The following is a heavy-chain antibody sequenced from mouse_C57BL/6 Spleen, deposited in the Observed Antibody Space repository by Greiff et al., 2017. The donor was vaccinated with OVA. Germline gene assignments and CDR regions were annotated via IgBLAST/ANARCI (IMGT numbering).Heavy chain of an antibody. D-gene: IGHD3-3*01. V-gene: IGHV1-50*01. J-gene: IGHJ2*01. CDR3: ARQRGDSYFDY. Sequence: QVQLQQPGAELVKPGASVKLSCKASGYTFTSYWMQWVKQRPGQGLEWIGEIDPSDSYTNSNQKFKGKATLTVDTSSSTAYMQLSSRTSEDSAVYYCARQRGDSYFDYWGQGTTLTVSS. CDR2: IDPSDSYT. CDR1: GYTFTSYW.